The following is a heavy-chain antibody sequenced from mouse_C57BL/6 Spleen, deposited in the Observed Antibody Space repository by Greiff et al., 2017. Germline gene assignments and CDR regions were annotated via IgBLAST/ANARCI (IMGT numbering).Heavy chain of an antibody. D-gene: IGHD1-1*01. J-gene: IGHJ4*01. CDR1: GYTFTDYE. CDR3: TRPFITTVVATDYCAMDY. Sequence: QVHVKQSGAELVRPGASVTLSCKASGYTFTDYEMHWVKQTPVHGLEWIGAIDPETGGTAYNQKFKGKAILTADKSSSTAYMELRSLTSEDSAVYFCTRPFITTVVATDYCAMDYWGQGTSVTVSS. V-gene: IGHV1-15*01. CDR2: IDPETGGT.